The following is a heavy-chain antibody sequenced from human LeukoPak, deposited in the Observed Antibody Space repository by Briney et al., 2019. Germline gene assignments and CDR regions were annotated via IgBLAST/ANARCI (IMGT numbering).Heavy chain of an antibody. CDR2: ISSSSYI. D-gene: IGHD4/OR15-4a*01. V-gene: IGHV3-21*06. J-gene: IGHJ4*02. Sequence: GGSLRLSCAASGFTFSSYSMNWVRQAPGKGLEWVSSISSSSYIYYADSVKGRFTISRDNAKNSLILQMNSLRAEDTALYYCARDDYGGLDYWGQGTLVTVSS. CDR1: GFTFSSYS. CDR3: ARDDYGGLDY.